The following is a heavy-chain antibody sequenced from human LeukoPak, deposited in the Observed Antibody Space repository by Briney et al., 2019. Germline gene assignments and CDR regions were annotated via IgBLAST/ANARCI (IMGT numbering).Heavy chain of an antibody. J-gene: IGHJ4*02. Sequence: SETLSLTCTVSGGSISSYYWSWIRQPPGKGLEWIGYIYYSGSTNYNPSLKSRVTISVDTSKNQFSLKLSSVTAADTAVYYCARGRDYYDSSGYHQIWGQGTLVTVSS. CDR1: GGSISSYY. CDR2: IYYSGST. D-gene: IGHD3-22*01. V-gene: IGHV4-59*12. CDR3: ARGRDYYDSSGYHQI.